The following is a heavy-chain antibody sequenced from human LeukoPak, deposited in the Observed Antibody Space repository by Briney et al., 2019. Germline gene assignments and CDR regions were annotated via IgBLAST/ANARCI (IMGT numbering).Heavy chain of an antibody. D-gene: IGHD4-23*01. CDR1: GFTFSDYE. Sequence: GGSLRLSCAASGFTFSDYEMNWVRQAPGRGLEWVSYISSSASIIYYSDSVKGRFTISRDNSKNTLHLQMNSLRAEDTAVYYCAKVGYGGNPGYFDLWGRGTLVTVSS. J-gene: IGHJ2*01. CDR3: AKVGYGGNPGYFDL. CDR2: ISSSASII. V-gene: IGHV3-48*03.